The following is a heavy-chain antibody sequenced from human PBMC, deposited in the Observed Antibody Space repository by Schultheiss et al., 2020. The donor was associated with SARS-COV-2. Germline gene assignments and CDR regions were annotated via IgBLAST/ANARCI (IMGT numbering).Heavy chain of an antibody. CDR2: ISSSGTVT. CDR3: ARDSRGVTFDY. V-gene: IGHV3-11*01. D-gene: IGHD3-10*01. J-gene: IGHJ4*02. CDR1: GFTFSDYY. Sequence: GGSLRLSCAASGFTFSDYYMSWIRQAPGKGLEWVSYISSSGTVTYYADSVKGRFTMSRDNAKNSLYLQMNSLRAEDTAVYFCARDSRGVTFDYWGQGTLVTVSS.